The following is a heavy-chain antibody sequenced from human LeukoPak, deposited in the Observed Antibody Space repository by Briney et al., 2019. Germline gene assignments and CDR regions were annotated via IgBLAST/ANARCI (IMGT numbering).Heavy chain of an antibody. V-gene: IGHV3-7*03. CDR1: GFTFRTYW. CDR3: ANDYYDSSGYHGGAFDI. J-gene: IGHJ3*02. Sequence: GGSLRLSCAASGFTFRTYWMSWVRQAPGKGLEWVANIKQDGNEKYYVDSVKGRFTISRDNSKNTLYLQMNSLRAEDTAVYYCANDYYDSSGYHGGAFDIWGQGTMVTVSS. CDR2: IKQDGNEK. D-gene: IGHD3-22*01.